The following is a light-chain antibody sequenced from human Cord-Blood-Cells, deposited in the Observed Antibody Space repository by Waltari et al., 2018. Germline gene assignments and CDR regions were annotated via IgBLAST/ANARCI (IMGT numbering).Light chain of an antibody. J-gene: IGLJ2*01. CDR1: SSDVGSYNL. V-gene: IGLV2-23*01. CDR2: EGS. Sequence: QSALTQPASVSGSPGQSLTISCTGTSSDVGSYNLVSWYQQHPGKAPKLMIYEGSKRPSGVSNRFSGSKSGNTASLTISGLQAEDEADYYCCSYAGSSTVVFGGGNKLTVL. CDR3: CSYAGSSTVV.